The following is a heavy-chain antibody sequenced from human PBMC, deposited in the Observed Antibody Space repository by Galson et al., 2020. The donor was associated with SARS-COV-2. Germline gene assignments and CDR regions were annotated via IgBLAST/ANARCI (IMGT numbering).Heavy chain of an antibody. V-gene: IGHV4-61*02. D-gene: IGHD6-13*01. Sequence: SQTLSLTCTVSGGSISSGSYYWSWIRQPAGKGLEWIGRIYISAGTNYNPSLRSRVTMSVDTSKNQFSLMLSSVTAADTAVYYCARAGYSSSWEAYYYYAMDVWGQGTTVTVSS. CDR3: ARAGYSSSWEAYYYYAMDV. J-gene: IGHJ6*02. CDR2: IYISAGT. CDR1: GGSISSGSYY.